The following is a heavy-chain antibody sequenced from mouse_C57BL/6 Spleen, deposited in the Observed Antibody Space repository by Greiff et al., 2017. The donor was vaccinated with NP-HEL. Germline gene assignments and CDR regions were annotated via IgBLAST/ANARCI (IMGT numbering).Heavy chain of an antibody. V-gene: IGHV14-3*01. CDR1: GFNIKNTY. D-gene: IGHD2-5*01. Sequence: EVMLVESVAELVRPGASVKLSCTASGFNIKNTYMHWVKQRPEQGLEWIGRIDPANGNTKYAPKFQGKATITADTSSNTAYLQLSSLTSEDTAIYYCARGRENSNYDWYFDVWGTGTTVTVSS. J-gene: IGHJ1*03. CDR2: IDPANGNT. CDR3: ARGRENSNYDWYFDV.